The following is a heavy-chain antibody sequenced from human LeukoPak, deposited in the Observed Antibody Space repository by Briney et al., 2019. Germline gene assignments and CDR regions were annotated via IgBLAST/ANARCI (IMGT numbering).Heavy chain of an antibody. D-gene: IGHD5-18*01. J-gene: IGHJ4*02. CDR1: GYTFTGYY. CDR2: INPNSGGT. Sequence: GASVKVSCKASGYTFTGYYMHWVRQAPGQGLEWMGWINPNSGGTNYAQKFQGRVTMTRDTSISTAYMELSRRRSEDTAVYYCAKVVQRDSYGQDWGQGTLVTVSS. V-gene: IGHV1-2*02. CDR3: AKVVQRDSYGQD.